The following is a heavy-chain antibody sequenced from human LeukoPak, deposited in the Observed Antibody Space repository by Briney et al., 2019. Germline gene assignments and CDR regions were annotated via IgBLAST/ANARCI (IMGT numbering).Heavy chain of an antibody. J-gene: IGHJ4*02. CDR1: GFTFSTYS. V-gene: IGHV3-21*01. CDR3: AKDIWLATGEEYYFDY. Sequence: GGSLRLSCAASGFTFSTYSMNWVRQAPGKGLEWVSSISSSSAYIYYADSVKGRFTISRDNSKNTLYLQMNSLRAEDTAVYYCAKDIWLATGEEYYFDYWGQGTLVTVSS. CDR2: ISSSSAYI. D-gene: IGHD7-27*01.